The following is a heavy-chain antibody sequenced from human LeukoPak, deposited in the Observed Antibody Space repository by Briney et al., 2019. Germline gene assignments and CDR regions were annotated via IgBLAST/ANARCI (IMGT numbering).Heavy chain of an antibody. V-gene: IGHV3-66*01. J-gene: IGHJ3*02. Sequence: PGRSLRLSCAASGFTFSSFWMTWVRQAPGKGLEWVSVIYSGGSTYYADSVKGRFTISRDNSKNTLYLQMNSLRAEDTAVYYCARDLVTYRGDAFDIWGQGTMVTVSS. CDR3: ARDLVTYRGDAFDI. CDR1: GFTFSSFW. D-gene: IGHD2-21*02. CDR2: IYSGGST.